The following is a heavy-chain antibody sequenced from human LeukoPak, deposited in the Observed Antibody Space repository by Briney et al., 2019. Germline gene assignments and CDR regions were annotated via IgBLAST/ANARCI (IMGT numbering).Heavy chain of an antibody. J-gene: IGHJ6*02. CDR2: ISSSSSTI. CDR3: ARESGYCSGGSCYLYYYYYGMDV. Sequence: GGSLRLSCAASGFTFSSYSMNWVRQAPGKGLEWVSYISSSSSTIYYADSVKGRFTISRDNAKNSLYLQMNSLRAEDTAVYYCARESGYCSGGSCYLYYYYYGMDVWGQGTTVTVSS. CDR1: GFTFSSYS. V-gene: IGHV3-48*01. D-gene: IGHD2-15*01.